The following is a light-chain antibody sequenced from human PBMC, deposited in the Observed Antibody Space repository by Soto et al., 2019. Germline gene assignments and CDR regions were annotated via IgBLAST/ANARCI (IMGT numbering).Light chain of an antibody. CDR3: QQYNSYSPEA. V-gene: IGKV1-5*01. J-gene: IGKJ1*01. CDR2: DAS. Sequence: DIQMTQSPSTLSPSVGDRVTITCRASQSISSWLAWYQQKPGKATKLLIYDASSLESGVPSRFSGSGSGTEFTLTISSLRPDDFATYYCQQYNSYSPEAFGQGTKVDIK. CDR1: QSISSW.